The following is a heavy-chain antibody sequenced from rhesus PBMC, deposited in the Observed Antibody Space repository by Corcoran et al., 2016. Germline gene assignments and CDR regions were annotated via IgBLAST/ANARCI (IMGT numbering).Heavy chain of an antibody. V-gene: IGHV4-122*02. CDR3: ASLAAAGY. Sequence: QVQLQESGPGLVKPSETLSLTCAVSGGSISSGYYYWSWIRQPPGKGLEWIGYITYSGSTSYNPALKIRVTISRDTSKNQFSLKLSSVTAADTAVYYCASLAAAGYWGQGVLVTVSS. D-gene: IGHD6-25*01. J-gene: IGHJ4*01. CDR1: GGSISSGYYY. CDR2: ITYSGST.